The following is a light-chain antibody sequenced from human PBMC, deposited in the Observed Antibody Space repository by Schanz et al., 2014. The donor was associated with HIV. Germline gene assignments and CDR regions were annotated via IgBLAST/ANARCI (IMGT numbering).Light chain of an antibody. CDR1: QSVSSSY. CDR3: QQRSNWPLLT. J-gene: IGKJ4*01. V-gene: IGKV3D-20*02. Sequence: EFVLTQSPGTLSLSPGDRATLSCRASQSVSSSYLAWYQQKPGQAPRLLIYDASYRATGIPARFTGSGSGTDFTLTISSLEPEDFAVYFCQQRSNWPLLTFGGGTKVEIK. CDR2: DAS.